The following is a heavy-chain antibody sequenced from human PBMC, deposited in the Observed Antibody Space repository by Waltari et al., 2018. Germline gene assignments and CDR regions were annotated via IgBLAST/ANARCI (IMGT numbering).Heavy chain of an antibody. CDR1: GGSISSGSYY. J-gene: IGHJ6*02. Sequence: QVQLQESGPGLVKPSQTLSLTCTVSGGSISSGSYYWSWIRQPAGKGLEWIGRIYTSGSPNYNPSLKSRVTISVDTSKNQFSLKLSSVTAADTAVYYCARLPVTTFRILSDYYYGMDVWGQGTTVTVSS. CDR2: IYTSGSP. V-gene: IGHV4-61*02. D-gene: IGHD4-17*01. CDR3: ARLPVTTFRILSDYYYGMDV.